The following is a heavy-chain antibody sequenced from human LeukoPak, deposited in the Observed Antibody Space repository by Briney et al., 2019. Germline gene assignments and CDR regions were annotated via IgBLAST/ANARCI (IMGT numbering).Heavy chain of an antibody. CDR3: ARGAYCGGDCYSGGDDAFDI. Sequence: ASVKVSCKASGYTFTGYYMHWVRQAPGQGLEWMGWINPNSGGTNYAQKFQGRVTMTRDTSISTAYMELSRLRSDDTAVYYCARGAYCGGDCYSGGDDAFDIWGQGTMVTVSS. J-gene: IGHJ3*02. D-gene: IGHD2-21*01. V-gene: IGHV1-2*02. CDR2: INPNSGGT. CDR1: GYTFTGYY.